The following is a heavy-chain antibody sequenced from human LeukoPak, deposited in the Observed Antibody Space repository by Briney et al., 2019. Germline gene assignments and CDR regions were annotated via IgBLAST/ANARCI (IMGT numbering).Heavy chain of an antibody. V-gene: IGHV4-30-2*01. CDR3: ARDLGAAAGSFDY. D-gene: IGHD6-13*01. CDR2: IYHSGST. J-gene: IGHJ4*02. Sequence: SETLSLTCTVSGGSISSGGYYWSWIRQPPGKGLEWIGYIYHSGSTYYNPSLKSRVTISVDRSKNQFSLKLSSVTAADTAVYYCARDLGAAAGSFDYWGQGTLVTVSS. CDR1: GGSISSGGYY.